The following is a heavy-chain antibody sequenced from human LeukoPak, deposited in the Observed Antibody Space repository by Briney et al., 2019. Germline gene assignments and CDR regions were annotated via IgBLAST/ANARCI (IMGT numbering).Heavy chain of an antibody. Sequence: PSETLSLTCTVSGGSISSVAYYCSWFRQHPGKGLEWIGYILDSGSTYYNPSLKSRVTISVDTSKMQFSLKLSSVTAADTAVYYCARLLSGAAGTPDYWGQGTLVTVSA. V-gene: IGHV4-31*03. CDR2: ILDSGST. D-gene: IGHD6-13*01. CDR1: GGSISSVAYY. J-gene: IGHJ4*02. CDR3: ARLLSGAAGTPDY.